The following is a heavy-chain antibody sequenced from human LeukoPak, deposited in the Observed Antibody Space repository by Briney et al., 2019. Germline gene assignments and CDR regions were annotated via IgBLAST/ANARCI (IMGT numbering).Heavy chain of an antibody. V-gene: IGHV3-74*01. CDR1: GFTFSSYW. CDR3: ARDGGGSSGYYWGLGY. D-gene: IGHD3-22*01. J-gene: IGHJ4*02. Sequence: PGGSLRLSCAASGFTFSSYWMHWVRQVPGKGLMWVSRITNDGTSTTYADSVKGRFTISRDNAKDTLYLQMNSLRAEDTAVYYCARDGGGSSGYYWGLGYWGQGTLVTVSS. CDR2: ITNDGTST.